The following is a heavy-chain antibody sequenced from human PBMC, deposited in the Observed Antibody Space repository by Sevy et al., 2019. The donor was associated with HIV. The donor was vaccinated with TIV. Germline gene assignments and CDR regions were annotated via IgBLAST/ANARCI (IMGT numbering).Heavy chain of an antibody. CDR3: ARYAYDSNFDY. D-gene: IGHD3-16*01. J-gene: IGHJ4*02. CDR1: GFTFSNYW. Sequence: GGSLRLSCAASGFTFSNYWMHWVRQVPGKGPTWVSNIRGDGTTTDYADSVKGRFTISRDNAKNTLYLQMNNLRAEDTATYHCARYAYDSNFDYWGQGTLVTVSS. V-gene: IGHV3-74*01. CDR2: IRGDGTTT.